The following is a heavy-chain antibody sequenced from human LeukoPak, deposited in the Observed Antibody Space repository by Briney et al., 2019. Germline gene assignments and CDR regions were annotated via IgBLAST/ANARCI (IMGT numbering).Heavy chain of an antibody. J-gene: IGHJ4*02. CDR2: ISWNSGST. CDR1: GFTFDDYA. D-gene: IGHD5-12*01. CDR3: AKDPHMVATGQDY. V-gene: IGHV3-9*01. Sequence: GGSLRLSCAASGFTFDDYAMHWVRQAPGKGLEWVSGISWNSGSTGYADSVKGRFTISRDNAKNSLYLQMNSLRAEDTALYYCAKDPHMVATGQDYWGQGTLVTVSS.